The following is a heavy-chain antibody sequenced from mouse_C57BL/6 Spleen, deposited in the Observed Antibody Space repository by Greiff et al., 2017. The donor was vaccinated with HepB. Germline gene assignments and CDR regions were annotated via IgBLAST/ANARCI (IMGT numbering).Heavy chain of an antibody. J-gene: IGHJ1*03. Sequence: QVQLQQPGAELVRPGSSVKPSCKASGYTFTSYWMDWVKQRPGQGLEWIGNIYPSDSETHYNQKFKDKATLTVDKSSSTAYMQLSSLTSEDSAVYYCARSYGSSWYFDVWGTGTTVTVSS. D-gene: IGHD1-1*01. CDR1: GYTFTSYW. V-gene: IGHV1-61*01. CDR3: ARSYGSSWYFDV. CDR2: IYPSDSET.